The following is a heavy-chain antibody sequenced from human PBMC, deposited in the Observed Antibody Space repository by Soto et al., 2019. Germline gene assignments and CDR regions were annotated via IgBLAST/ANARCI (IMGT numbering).Heavy chain of an antibody. D-gene: IGHD5-12*01. CDR2: IKSKTDGGTT. CDR3: TTDRTVDIVATMREFDY. V-gene: IGHV3-15*01. J-gene: IGHJ4*02. CDR1: GFTFSNAW. Sequence: EGQLVESGGGLVKAAGSLRLSCAASGFTFSNAWMSWVRQAPGKGLEWVGRIKSKTDGGTTDYAAPVKGRFTISRDDSTNTLYQPMNSLKTADTAVYYCTTDRTVDIVATMREFDYWGEGTLVIVSS.